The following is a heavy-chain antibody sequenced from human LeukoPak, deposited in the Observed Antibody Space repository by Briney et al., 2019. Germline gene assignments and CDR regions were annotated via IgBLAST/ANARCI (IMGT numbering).Heavy chain of an antibody. V-gene: IGHV4-4*07. D-gene: IGHD5-18*01. Sequence: KTSETRSLTCTVSGASISSYYWTWIRQPAGQGLEGIRRLYSSGGTKYNPSLKSRVTLSLDTSKNQFSLKLSSVTAADTAVYYCARDLAYSYGTPVNNWFDPRGQGTLVTVSS. J-gene: IGHJ5*02. CDR2: LYSSGGT. CDR3: ARDLAYSYGTPVNNWFDP. CDR1: GASISSYY.